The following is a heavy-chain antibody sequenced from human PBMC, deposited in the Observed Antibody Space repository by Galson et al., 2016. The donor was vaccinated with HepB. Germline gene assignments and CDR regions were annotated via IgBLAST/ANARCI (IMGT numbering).Heavy chain of an antibody. CDR1: GGTFSSYA. CDR2: IIPIFGTA. CDR3: ATSYDYVWGSYRYLVY. Sequence: SVKVSCKASGGTFSSYAISWVRQAPGQGLEWMGGIIPIFGTANYAQKFQGRVTITADESTSTAYMELSSLRSEDTAVYYCATSYDYVWGSYRYLVYWGQGTLVTVSS. D-gene: IGHD3-16*02. V-gene: IGHV1-69*13. J-gene: IGHJ4*02.